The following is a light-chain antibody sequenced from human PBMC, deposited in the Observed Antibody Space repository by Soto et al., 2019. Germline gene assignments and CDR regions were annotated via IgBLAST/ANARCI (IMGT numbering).Light chain of an antibody. V-gene: IGKV3-20*01. CDR2: GAS. J-gene: IGKJ3*01. Sequence: EIVLTQSPGTLSLSPGERATLSCRASQSVSRSNLAWYQQKPGQAPRLLIYGASSRATGIPDRFSGSGSGADFTFIINSLEPEDFSAYYCHQYGSSPFTFGPGIKVDIK. CDR1: QSVSRSN. CDR3: HQYGSSPFT.